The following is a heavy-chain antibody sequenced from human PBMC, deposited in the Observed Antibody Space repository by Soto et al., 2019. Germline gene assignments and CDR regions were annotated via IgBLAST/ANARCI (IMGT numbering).Heavy chain of an antibody. CDR1: GGTFSSYA. J-gene: IGHJ6*02. V-gene: IGHV1-69*12. D-gene: IGHD6-6*01. CDR3: ARAKYSSSVTDYYYYYGMDV. CDR2: IIPIFGTA. Sequence: QVQLVQSGAEVKKPGSSVKVSCKASGGTFSSYAISWVRQAPGQGLEWMGGIIPIFGTANYAQKFQGRVTITADESTSTAYMELSSLRSEDTAVYYCARAKYSSSVTDYYYYYGMDVWGQGTTVTVSS.